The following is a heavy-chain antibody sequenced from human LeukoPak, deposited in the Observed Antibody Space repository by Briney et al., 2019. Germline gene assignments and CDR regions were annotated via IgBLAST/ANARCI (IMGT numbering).Heavy chain of an antibody. J-gene: IGHJ4*02. CDR3: ARGGSSYDFWSGYEYYFDY. CDR2: IIPIFGTA. Sequence: GASVKVSCKASGVTFSSYAISWVRQAPGQGLEWMGGIIPIFGTANYAQKFQGRVTITTDESTSTAYMELSSLRSEDTAVYYCARGGSSYDFWSGYEYYFDYWGQGTLVTASS. V-gene: IGHV1-69*05. D-gene: IGHD3-3*01. CDR1: GVTFSSYA.